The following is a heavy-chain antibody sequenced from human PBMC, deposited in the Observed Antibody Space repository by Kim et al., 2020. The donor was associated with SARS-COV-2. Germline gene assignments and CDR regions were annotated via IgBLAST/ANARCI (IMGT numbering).Heavy chain of an antibody. CDR1: GFTFSSYS. CDR2: ITSSSSTI. D-gene: IGHD1-26*01. J-gene: IGHJ4*02. V-gene: IGHV3-48*04. Sequence: GGSLRLSCAASGFTFSSYSMNWVRQAPGKGLEWVSYITSSSSTIYYADSVKGRFTISRDNAKNSLYLQMISLRAEDTAVYYCVAHFRGGVGYWGQGTLVTVSS. CDR3: VAHFRGGVGY.